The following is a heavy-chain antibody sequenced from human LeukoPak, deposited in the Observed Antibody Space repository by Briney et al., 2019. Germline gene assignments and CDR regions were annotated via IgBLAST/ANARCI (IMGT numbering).Heavy chain of an antibody. CDR1: GGSFSAYY. CDR3: ARGWTTVTIDP. V-gene: IGHV4-34*01. CDR2: INHSGST. Sequence: SETLSLTCAVYGGSFSAYYWSRIRQPPGKGLEWIGEINHSGSTNYNPSLKSRVTISVDTSKNQFSLKLSSVTAADTAVYYCARGWTTVTIDPWGQGTLVTVSS. J-gene: IGHJ5*02. D-gene: IGHD4-17*01.